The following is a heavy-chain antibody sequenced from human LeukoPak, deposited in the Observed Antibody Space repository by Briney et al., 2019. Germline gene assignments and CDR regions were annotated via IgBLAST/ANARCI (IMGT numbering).Heavy chain of an antibody. J-gene: IGHJ5*02. CDR1: GGTFSSYA. CDR3: ATDAYYGDYEGGWFDP. Sequence: SVKLSCKASGGTFSSYAISWVRQAPGQGLEWMGEIIPIFGTANYAQKFQGRVTITADESTSTAYMELSSLRSEDTAVYYCATDAYYGDYEGGWFDPWGQGTLVTVSS. D-gene: IGHD4-17*01. CDR2: IIPIFGTA. V-gene: IGHV1-69*13.